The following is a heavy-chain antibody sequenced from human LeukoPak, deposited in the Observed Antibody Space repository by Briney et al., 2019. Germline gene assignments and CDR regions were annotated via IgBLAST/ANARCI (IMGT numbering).Heavy chain of an antibody. CDR2: IHPGDLDT. V-gene: IGHV5-51*01. D-gene: IGHD3-22*01. J-gene: IGHJ5*02. Sequence: GESLKISCKGSGHSFINYWIGWVRQMPGKGLEWMGIIHPGDLDTRYNPSFQGQVTISADKSISTAYLQWSSLKASDTAMYYCARADYYDSSGYGWFDPWGQGTLVTVSS. CDR1: GHSFINYW. CDR3: ARADYYDSSGYGWFDP.